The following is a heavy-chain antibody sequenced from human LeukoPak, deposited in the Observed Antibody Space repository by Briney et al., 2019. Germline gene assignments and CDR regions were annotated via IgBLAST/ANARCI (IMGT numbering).Heavy chain of an antibody. J-gene: IGHJ5*02. Sequence: ASVKISRKVSGYTLTDYYMHWVQQDPGKGLEWMGLVDPEDGETIYPEKFQGRVTITADTSTDTAYMELSSLRPEDTAVYYCAPEAKEVHWFDPWGQGTLVTVSS. CDR2: VDPEDGET. CDR1: GYTLTDYY. CDR3: APEAKEVHWFDP. D-gene: IGHD4/OR15-4a*01. V-gene: IGHV1-69-2*01.